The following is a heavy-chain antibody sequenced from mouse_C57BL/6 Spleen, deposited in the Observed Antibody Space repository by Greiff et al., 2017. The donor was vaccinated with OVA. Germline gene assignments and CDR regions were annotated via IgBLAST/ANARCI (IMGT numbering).Heavy chain of an antibody. V-gene: IGHV1-55*01. D-gene: IGHD2-4*01. CDR1: GYTFTSYW. CDR2: IYPGSGST. Sequence: QVQLKQPGAELVKPGASVKMSCKASGYTFTSYWITWVKQRPGQGLEWIGDIYPGSGSTNYNEKFKSKATLTVDTSSSTAYMQLSSLTSEDSAVYYCANYDYFYAMDYWGQGTSVTVSS. CDR3: ANYDYFYAMDY. J-gene: IGHJ4*01.